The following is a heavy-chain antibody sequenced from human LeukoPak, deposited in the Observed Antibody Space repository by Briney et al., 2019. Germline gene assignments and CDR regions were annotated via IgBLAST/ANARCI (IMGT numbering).Heavy chain of an antibody. CDR3: ARARYVNSFYAFDI. Sequence: PSETLSLTCAVYGGSFSGYYWSWIRQPPGKGLEWIGEINHSGSTNYNPSLKSRVTMSVDTSKNQFSLKLSSVTAADTAVYYCARARYVNSFYAFDIWGQGTLVTVSS. J-gene: IGHJ3*02. CDR1: GGSFSGYY. CDR2: INHSGST. D-gene: IGHD3-9*01. V-gene: IGHV4-34*01.